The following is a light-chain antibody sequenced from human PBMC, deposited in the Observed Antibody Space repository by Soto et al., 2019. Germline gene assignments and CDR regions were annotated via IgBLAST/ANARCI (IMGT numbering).Light chain of an antibody. Sequence: DIQMTQSPSTLSGSVGDRVTITCRASQTISSWLAWYQQKPGKAPKLLIYKASTLTSGVPSRFSGSGSGTEFTLTISRLQPDDFATYYCQHYNSYSEAFGQGTKVELK. J-gene: IGKJ1*01. V-gene: IGKV1-5*03. CDR2: KAS. CDR3: QHYNSYSEA. CDR1: QTISSW.